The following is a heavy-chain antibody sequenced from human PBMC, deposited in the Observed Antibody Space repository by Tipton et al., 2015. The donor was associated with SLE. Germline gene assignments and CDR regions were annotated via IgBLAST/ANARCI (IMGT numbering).Heavy chain of an antibody. Sequence: TLSLTCTVSGGSISYYFWSWIRQPPGKGLEWIGYIYYSGSTNYNPSLKSRVTISVDTARDQFSLRLSSVTAADTAVYYCARDRGGNSSVYFDYWGQGTLVTVST. D-gene: IGHD4-23*01. CDR2: IYYSGST. CDR1: GGSISYYF. J-gene: IGHJ4*02. CDR3: ARDRGGNSSVYFDY. V-gene: IGHV4-59*12.